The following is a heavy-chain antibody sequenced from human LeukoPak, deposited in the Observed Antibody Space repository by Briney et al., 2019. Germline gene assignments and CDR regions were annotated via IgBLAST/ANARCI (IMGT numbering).Heavy chain of an antibody. CDR1: GYSFTTYW. CDR3: ARHGGGYCRTTSCYLFAP. D-gene: IGHD2-2*01. CDR2: IYPGDTDT. J-gene: IGHJ5*02. V-gene: IGHV5-51*01. Sequence: GESLNICCKASGYSFTTYWIGWVRQMPGKRLEWIGIIYPGDTDTKYSPSFQRQATISAANSISTAYLQCSSLKASATAIYYCARHGGGYCRTTSCYLFAPGGEGTLVTVSS.